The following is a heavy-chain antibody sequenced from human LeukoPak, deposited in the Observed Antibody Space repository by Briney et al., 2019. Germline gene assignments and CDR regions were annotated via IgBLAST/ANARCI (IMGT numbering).Heavy chain of an antibody. J-gene: IGHJ4*02. CDR1: GFTFSTYW. CDR3: ARGRYYFEY. CDR2: INSDGSST. D-gene: IGHD3-3*01. V-gene: IGHV3-74*01. Sequence: GGSLGLSCAASGFTFSTYWMHWVRQAPGKGLVWVSRINSDGSSTNYADSVKGRFSISRDNAKNMLYLQMNNLRAEDTAVYYCARGRYYFEYWGQGTLVTVSS.